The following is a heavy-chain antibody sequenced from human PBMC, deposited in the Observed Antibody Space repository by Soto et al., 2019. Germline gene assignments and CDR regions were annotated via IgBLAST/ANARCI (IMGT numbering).Heavy chain of an antibody. CDR2: INHSGST. CDR3: ARGRSGWYQN. J-gene: IGHJ4*02. Sequence: QVQLQQWGAGLLKPSETLSLTCAVYGGSFSGYYWSWIRQPPGKGLEWIGEINHSGSTNYNPSLKSRVTISVDTSKNQFSLKLSSVTAADTAVYYCARGRSGWYQNWGQGTLVTVSS. V-gene: IGHV4-34*01. CDR1: GGSFSGYY. D-gene: IGHD6-19*01.